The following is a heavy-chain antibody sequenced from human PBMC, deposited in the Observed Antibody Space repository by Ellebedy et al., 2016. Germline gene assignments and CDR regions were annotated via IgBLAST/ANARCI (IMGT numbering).Heavy chain of an antibody. CDR3: ARGVGGTSLNWFDP. Sequence: GESLKISXAASGFTFSSYAMTWVRQAPGKGLEWVSSITSSGDYIYYADSVKGRFTISRDNAKNSLYLQMNSLRAEDTAVYYCARGVGGTSLNWFDPWGQGTLVIVSS. CDR2: ITSSGDYI. V-gene: IGHV3-21*01. J-gene: IGHJ5*02. D-gene: IGHD3-16*01. CDR1: GFTFSSYA.